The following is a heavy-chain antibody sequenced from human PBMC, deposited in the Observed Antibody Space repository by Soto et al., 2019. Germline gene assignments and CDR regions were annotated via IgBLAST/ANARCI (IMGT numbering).Heavy chain of an antibody. CDR2: IYYRGST. V-gene: IGHV4-31*03. Sequence: SETLSLTCTVSGGSISSGGYYWSWIRQHPGKGLDGIGYIYYRGSTYYNPSLKSRVTISGDTSKNQFSLKLSSVTAADTAVYYCARVLGRYYPAAMLNYYYGMDVWGQGTTVTVSS. D-gene: IGHD2-2*01. CDR1: GGSISSGGYY. CDR3: ARVLGRYYPAAMLNYYYGMDV. J-gene: IGHJ6*02.